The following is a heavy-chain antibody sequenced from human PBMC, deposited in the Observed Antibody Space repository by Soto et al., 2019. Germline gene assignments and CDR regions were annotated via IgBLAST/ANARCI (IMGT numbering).Heavy chain of an antibody. V-gene: IGHV1-18*01. J-gene: IGHJ6*02. CDR3: ARGPNYDILTGNYDGMDV. CDR2: ISAYNGNT. CDR1: GYTFSSYG. D-gene: IGHD3-9*01. Sequence: QVQLVQSGAEVKKPGASVKVSCKASGYTFSSYGISWVRQAPGQGLEWMGWISAYNGNTNYAQKLQGRVTMTTDTSTSTDYMELRSLRSDDTAVYYGARGPNYDILTGNYDGMDVWGQGTTVTVSS.